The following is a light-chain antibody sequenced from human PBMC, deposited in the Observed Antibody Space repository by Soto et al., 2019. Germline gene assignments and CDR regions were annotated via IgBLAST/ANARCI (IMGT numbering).Light chain of an antibody. CDR1: QSVSSSY. CDR3: QQYGSSRYT. J-gene: IGKJ2*01. CDR2: GAS. Sequence: EIVLTQSPGTLSLSPGERATLSCRASQSVSSSYLAWYQQKPGQAPRLLIYGASSRATGIPDRFSGSGSGTDFTLTISRLEPEDFAVYYCQQYGSSRYTFGQATKVDIK. V-gene: IGKV3-20*01.